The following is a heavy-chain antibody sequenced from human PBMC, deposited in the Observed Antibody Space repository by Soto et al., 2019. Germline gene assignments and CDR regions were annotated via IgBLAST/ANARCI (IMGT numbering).Heavy chain of an antibody. V-gene: IGHV4-39*01. J-gene: IGHJ5*02. CDR2: IFYSGST. CDR1: GGSISTSRSY. D-gene: IGHD6-13*01. Sequence: SETLSLTCNVSGGSISTSRSYWAWIRQPPGKGLEWLANIFYSGSTYYNPSLASRVTVSVDTSKNEFSLKLRSVTAADTAVYYCARQPTTGGTDLWFDPWGQGTLVTVS. CDR3: ARQPTTGGTDLWFDP.